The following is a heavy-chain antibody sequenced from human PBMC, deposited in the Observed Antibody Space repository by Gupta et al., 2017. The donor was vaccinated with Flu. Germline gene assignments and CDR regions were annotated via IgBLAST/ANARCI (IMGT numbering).Heavy chain of an antibody. J-gene: IGHJ4*02. D-gene: IGHD5-12*01. Sequence: QVQLHESGPRRVKVSETLSLTCAVSGASVTDNYWNWIRQPPGKGLEWIAYISFSGAIMYNPSLKGRVTISLDTSNNQVYLTVRSVTTADTALYYCAGQGGGAYSGYDFDSWCQVGLVTVSS. V-gene: IGHV4-59*08. CDR2: ISFSGAI. CDR3: AGQGGGAYSGYDFDS. CDR1: GASVTDNY.